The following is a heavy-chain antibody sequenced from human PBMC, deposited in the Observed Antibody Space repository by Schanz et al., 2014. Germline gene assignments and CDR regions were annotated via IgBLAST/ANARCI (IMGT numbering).Heavy chain of an antibody. CDR3: AKGMGYCSGGTCYDYYYYGLDV. Sequence: VQLAESGGGLVQPGGSLRLSCAVSGFTVSSNHMSWVRQAPGKGLEWVSSISHSGGSKYYADSVRGRFTISRDNSENTLYLQMNSLSADDTAVFYCAKGMGYCSGGTCYDYYYYGLDVWGQGTTVTVSS. J-gene: IGHJ6*02. CDR1: GFTVSSNH. CDR2: SHSGGSK. D-gene: IGHD2-15*01. V-gene: IGHV3-66*01.